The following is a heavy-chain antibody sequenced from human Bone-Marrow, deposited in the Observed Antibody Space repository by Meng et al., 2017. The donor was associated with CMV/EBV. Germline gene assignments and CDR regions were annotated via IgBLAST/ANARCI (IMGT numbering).Heavy chain of an antibody. J-gene: IGHJ5*02. CDR3: ARESSPNWFDP. Sequence: ASVKVSCKASGYIFTSYYMHWVRQAPGQGLEWMGIINPSGGSTSYAQKFQGRVTMTRDTSTSTVYMELSSLRSEDTAVYYCARESSPNWFDPWGQGTLVTVSS. V-gene: IGHV1-46*01. CDR2: INPSGGST. CDR1: GYIFTSYY. D-gene: IGHD6-6*01.